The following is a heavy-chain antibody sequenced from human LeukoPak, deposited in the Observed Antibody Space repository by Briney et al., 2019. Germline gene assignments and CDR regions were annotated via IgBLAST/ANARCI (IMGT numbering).Heavy chain of an antibody. J-gene: IGHJ3*02. CDR1: GFTFSSYG. CDR3: AKDGCGGDCLGAFYI. CDR2: ISYDGSNK. Sequence: GGSLRLSCAASGFTFSSYGMHWVRQAPGKGLEWVAVISYDGSNKYYADSVKGRFTISRDNSKNTLYLQMNSLRAEDTAVYYCAKDGCGGDCLGAFYIWGQGTMVTVSS. V-gene: IGHV3-30*18. D-gene: IGHD2-21*02.